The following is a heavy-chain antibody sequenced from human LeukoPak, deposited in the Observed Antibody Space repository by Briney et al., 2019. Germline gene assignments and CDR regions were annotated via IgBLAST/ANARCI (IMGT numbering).Heavy chain of an antibody. J-gene: IGHJ4*02. D-gene: IGHD2-2*01. CDR2: INPNSGGT. CDR1: GYTFTGYY. Sequence: ASVKVSCKASGYTFTGYYMHWVRQAPGQGLEWMGWINPNSGGTNYAQKFQGRVTMTRDTSISTAYMELSRLRSDDTAVYYCARGSRKGIVVVPAAKGGYSFDYWGQGTLVTVSS. V-gene: IGHV1-2*02. CDR3: ARGSRKGIVVVPAAKGGYSFDY.